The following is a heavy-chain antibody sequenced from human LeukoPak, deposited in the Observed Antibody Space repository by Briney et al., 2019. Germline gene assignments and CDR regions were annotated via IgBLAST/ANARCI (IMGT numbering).Heavy chain of an antibody. D-gene: IGHD3-9*01. V-gene: IGHV4-59*11. J-gene: IGHJ6*03. CDR1: GASTSSHY. CDR2: IYNIGST. CDR3: ARHYDILTGYYHSYYMDV. Sequence: SETLSLTCTVSGASTSSHYWSWIRQPPGKGLEWIAYIYNIGSTNYNPSLKSRVTISVDTSKNQFSLNLSSVTAADTAVYYCARHYDILTGYYHSYYMDVWGKGTTVTVSS.